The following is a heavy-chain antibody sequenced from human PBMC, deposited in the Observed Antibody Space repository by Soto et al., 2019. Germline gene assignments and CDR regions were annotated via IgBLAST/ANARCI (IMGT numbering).Heavy chain of an antibody. J-gene: IGHJ6*02. D-gene: IGHD3-9*01. CDR2: IDWDDDK. V-gene: IGHV2-70*11. CDR1: GFSLSTSGMC. Sequence: SGPTLVNPTQTLTLTCTFSGFSLSTSGMCVSWIRQPPGKALEWLARIDWDDDKYYSTSLKTRLTISKDTSKNQVVLTMTNMDPVDTAMYYCARIQRDGYYKWYYGMDVWGQGTTVTV. CDR3: ARIQRDGYYKWYYGMDV.